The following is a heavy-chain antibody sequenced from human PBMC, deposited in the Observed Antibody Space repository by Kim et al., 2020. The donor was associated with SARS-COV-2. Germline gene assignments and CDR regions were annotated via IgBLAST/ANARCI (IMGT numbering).Heavy chain of an antibody. J-gene: IGHJ4*02. Sequence: VKGRFTTSRDNAKNSLYLQMNSLRAEDTAVYYCARWRYDSSGYYYPYFDYWGQGTLVTVSS. V-gene: IGHV3-11*03. D-gene: IGHD3-22*01. CDR3: ARWRYDSSGYYYPYFDY.